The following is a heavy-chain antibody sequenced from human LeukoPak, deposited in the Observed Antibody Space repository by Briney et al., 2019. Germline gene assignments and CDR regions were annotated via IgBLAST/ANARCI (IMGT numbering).Heavy chain of an antibody. CDR1: GFTLSSNY. CDR3: ARDVDDYDSSGCYQLVDY. Sequence: GGSVRLSCAASGFTLSSNYMSWVRQAPGKGLEWVSVIYSGGSTYYAEYVKGRFTNSRDNTKNTLYLQMNSLRAEETAVYCCARDVDDYDSSGCYQLVDYWGQGTLVTVSS. D-gene: IGHD3-22*01. CDR2: IYSGGST. J-gene: IGHJ4*02. V-gene: IGHV3-53*01.